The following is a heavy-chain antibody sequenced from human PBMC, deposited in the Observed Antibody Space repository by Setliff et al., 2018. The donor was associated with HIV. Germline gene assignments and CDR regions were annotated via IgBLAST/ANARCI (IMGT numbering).Heavy chain of an antibody. Sequence: GESLKISCKGSGYSFTSYWIGWVRQMPGKGLEWMGIIYPGDSDTRYSPSFQGQVTISADKSISTAYLQWSSLKASDTAMYYCASSITVAAWRSHYYYAMDVWGQGTTVTVS. D-gene: IGHD1-20*01. CDR2: IYPGDSDT. CDR3: ASSITVAAWRSHYYYAMDV. CDR1: GYSFTSYW. J-gene: IGHJ6*02. V-gene: IGHV5-51*01.